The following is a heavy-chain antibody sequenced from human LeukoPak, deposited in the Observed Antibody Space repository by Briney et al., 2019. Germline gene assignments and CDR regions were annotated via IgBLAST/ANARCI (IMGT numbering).Heavy chain of an antibody. CDR3: ARDAPSYSYGLLDY. Sequence: PGVSLRLSCATSGFTFTDYYMSWIRQAPGKGLEWVSSISSSSSYIYYADAVKGRFTISRDNARNSLYLQMNSLRAEDTAVYYCARDAPSYSYGLLDYWGQGTLVTVSS. J-gene: IGHJ4*02. D-gene: IGHD5-18*01. CDR2: ISSSSSYI. CDR1: GFTFTDYY. V-gene: IGHV3-11*06.